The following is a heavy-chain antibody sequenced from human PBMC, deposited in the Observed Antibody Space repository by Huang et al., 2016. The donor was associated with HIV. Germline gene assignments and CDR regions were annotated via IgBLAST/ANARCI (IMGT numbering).Heavy chain of an antibody. D-gene: IGHD6-13*01. CDR3: AKGGRAAAVMDV. CDR1: GFTFSSYG. J-gene: IGHJ6*04. V-gene: IGHV3-30*18. CDR2: ISYDKSNK. Sequence: QVQLVESGGGVVQPVRSLRLSCAASGFTFSSYGMHGVRQAPGKGLEWVAVISYDKSNKYYADSVKGRLTISRDNSKNTLYLQINSLTTEDTAVYYCAKGGRAAAVMDVWGKGTTVTVSS.